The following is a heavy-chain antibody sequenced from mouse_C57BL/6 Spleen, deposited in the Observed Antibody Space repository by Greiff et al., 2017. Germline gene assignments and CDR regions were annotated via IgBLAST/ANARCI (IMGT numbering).Heavy chain of an antibody. CDR3: ARTPYYYDGTSYYFDY. D-gene: IGHD1-1*02. J-gene: IGHJ2*01. V-gene: IGHV1-53*01. CDR2: INPSDGGN. CDR1: GYTFTSYC. Sequence: VQLQQPGTELVKPGASVKLSCKASGYTFTSYCMRWVKQRPGQGLEWIGNINPSDGGNNYNEKFKSKSTLTVDKSSSTAYMQLSSLTSEDSTGYYDARTPYYYDGTSYYFDYWGQGTTLTVSS.